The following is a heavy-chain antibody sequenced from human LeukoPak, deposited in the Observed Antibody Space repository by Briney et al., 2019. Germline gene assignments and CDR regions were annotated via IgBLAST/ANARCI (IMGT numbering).Heavy chain of an antibody. D-gene: IGHD3-10*01. CDR3: AKTYYYSSGNF. CDR1: GFTFSSYW. CDR2: IKQDGSEK. V-gene: IGHV3-7*01. J-gene: IGHJ4*02. Sequence: GSLRLSCAASGFTFSSYWMSWVRQAPEKGLEWVANIKQDGSEKYYVDSVKGRFTISRDNAKNSLYLQMNSLRAEDTAIYYCAKTYYYSSGNFWGQGTLVTVSS.